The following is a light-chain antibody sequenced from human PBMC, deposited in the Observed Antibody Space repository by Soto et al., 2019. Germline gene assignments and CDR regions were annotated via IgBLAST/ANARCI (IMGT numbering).Light chain of an antibody. CDR3: QQYGSSPTT. Sequence: EIVLTQSPGTLSLSPEERATLSCRASQTVLNNYLTWYQQKPGQAPRRLIFGASIRATGIPDRFSGSGSGTDFTLTISRLEPEDFAVYYCQQYGSSPTTFGQGTKVDIK. CDR2: GAS. V-gene: IGKV3-20*01. J-gene: IGKJ1*01. CDR1: QTVLNNY.